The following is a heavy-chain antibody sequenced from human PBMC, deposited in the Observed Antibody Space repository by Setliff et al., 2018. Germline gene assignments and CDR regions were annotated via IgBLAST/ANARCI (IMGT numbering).Heavy chain of an antibody. J-gene: IGHJ4*02. CDR3: ARGRNIAARLLDS. CDR2: INHRGST. Sequence: PSETLSLTCAAYGGTFSAYYWTWIRQPPGKGLEWVGEINHRGSTTYNPSLKSRVTISVDTSKDQFSLKVISMTAADTAVYYCARGRNIAARLLDSWGQGTLVTVSS. CDR1: GGTFSAYY. D-gene: IGHD6-6*01. V-gene: IGHV4-34*01.